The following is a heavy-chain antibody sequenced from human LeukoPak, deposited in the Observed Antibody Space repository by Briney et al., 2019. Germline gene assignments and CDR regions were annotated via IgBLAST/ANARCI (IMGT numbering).Heavy chain of an antibody. CDR1: GFRFEDSG. CDR3: AKEKGGIYYYGSGSYFDY. V-gene: IGHV3-9*01. Sequence: QPGGSLRLSCAASGFRFEDSGMHWVRQPPGKGLEWVSGISWNSDNIGYADSVRGRFIISRDNAKNSLYLQMDSLRPEDTAVYFCAKEKGGIYYYGSGSYFDYWGQGTLVTVSS. J-gene: IGHJ4*02. D-gene: IGHD3-10*01. CDR2: ISWNSDNI.